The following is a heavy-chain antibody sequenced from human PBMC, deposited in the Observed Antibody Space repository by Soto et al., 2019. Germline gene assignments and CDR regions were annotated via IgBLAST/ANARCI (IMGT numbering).Heavy chain of an antibody. CDR3: ERATILVGETTYENYFDY. J-gene: IGHJ4*02. Sequence: QVQLAQSGAEEKKPGSSVKVSCKASGGTFSNFVISWVRQAPGQGLEWMGGNIPIFGTANYAQKLQGRVTIIADESTGTTYMELTSLRSEDTAVYYCERATILVGETTYENYFDYWGQGTLVTVSS. V-gene: IGHV1-69*01. CDR1: GGTFSNFV. D-gene: IGHD2-21*01. CDR2: NIPIFGTA.